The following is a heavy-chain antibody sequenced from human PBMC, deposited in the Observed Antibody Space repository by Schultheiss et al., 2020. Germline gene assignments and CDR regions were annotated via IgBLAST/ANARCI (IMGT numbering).Heavy chain of an antibody. Sequence: GGSLRLSCVASGFTLSDYAMSWVRQVPGKGLEWVSSIGGDGRDTFYADSVRGRFTISRDNSKNALYLQMNSLKTEDTAVYYCTTDRHGVTYRQFDNWGQGTLVTVSS. CDR3: TTDRHGVTYRQFDN. V-gene: IGHV3-23*01. D-gene: IGHD2-21*02. J-gene: IGHJ4*02. CDR1: GFTLSDYA. CDR2: IGGDGRDT.